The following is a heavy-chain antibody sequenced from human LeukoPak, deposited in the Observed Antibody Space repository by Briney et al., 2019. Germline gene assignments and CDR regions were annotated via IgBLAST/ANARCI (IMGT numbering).Heavy chain of an antibody. J-gene: IGHJ4*02. CDR2: IYPGDSDT. V-gene: IGHV5-51*01. CDR3: ARDVGTYGDCLDS. CDR1: GYSFSNYW. D-gene: IGHD4-17*01. Sequence: GESLKISCKGSGYSFSNYWIGWVRQMPGKGLEWMGIIYPGDSDTRYSPSFQGQVTISADKSINAAYLQWSSLKASDTAMYYCARDVGTYGDCLDSWGQGTLVTVSS.